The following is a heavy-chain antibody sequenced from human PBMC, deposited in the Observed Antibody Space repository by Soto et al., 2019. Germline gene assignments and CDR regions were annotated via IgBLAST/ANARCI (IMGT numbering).Heavy chain of an antibody. CDR3: ARAGGNRGHDY. Sequence: QVQLQQWGAGLLKPSATLSLTCAVYVGSFSGYYWSWIRQPPGKGLEWIGEINHSGSTNYNPSLMWRVTISVDPSKNQFSLKLSSVTAADTAVYYGARAGGNRGHDYWGQGTLVTVSS. CDR1: VGSFSGYY. V-gene: IGHV4-34*01. J-gene: IGHJ4*02. D-gene: IGHD2-15*01. CDR2: INHSGST.